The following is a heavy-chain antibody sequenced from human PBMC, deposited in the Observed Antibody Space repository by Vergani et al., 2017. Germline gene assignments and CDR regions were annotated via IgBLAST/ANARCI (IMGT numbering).Heavy chain of an antibody. CDR3: ARGALWWLRQIDS. V-gene: IGHV4-59*01. J-gene: IGHJ4*02. CDR1: GDSMNTYY. CDR2: IYDSGDT. D-gene: IGHD2-21*01. Sequence: QLQESGPGLVKPSATLSLTCSVSGDSMNTYYWTWIRQPPGKGLEWIGYIYDSGDTKYNPSLKSRVTMSLDTSKNQFSLNLYSVTAADTAVYYCARGALWWLRQIDSWGQGTLVTVSS.